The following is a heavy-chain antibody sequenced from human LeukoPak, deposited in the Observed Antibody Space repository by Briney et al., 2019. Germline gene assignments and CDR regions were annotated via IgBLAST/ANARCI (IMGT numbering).Heavy chain of an antibody. Sequence: GSLRLSCAASGFTFSSYEMNWVRQAPGKGLEWVSYISSSGSTIYYADSVKGRFTISRDNAKNSLYLQMNSLRAEDTAVYYCATQYSSDSFDYWGQGTLVTVSS. D-gene: IGHD6-19*01. J-gene: IGHJ4*02. CDR1: GFTFSSYE. CDR3: ATQYSSDSFDY. CDR2: ISSSGSTI. V-gene: IGHV3-48*03.